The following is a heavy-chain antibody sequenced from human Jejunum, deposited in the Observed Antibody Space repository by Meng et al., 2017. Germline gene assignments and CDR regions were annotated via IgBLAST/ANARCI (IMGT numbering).Heavy chain of an antibody. CDR3: ARDLLGPAIAASGYFDP. CDR1: GGSISDSNW. V-gene: IGHV4-4*02. J-gene: IGHJ5*02. Sequence: QGQLRESGPGLVKPSGTLSLTCAFSGGSISDSNWWSWVRQPPGKGLEWIGEIDHTGSTNYNPSLKSRVTMSLDKSKNQFFLDLTSVTAADTAVYYCARDLLGPAIAASGYFDPWGQGTLVTVSS. CDR2: IDHTGST. D-gene: IGHD5-12*01.